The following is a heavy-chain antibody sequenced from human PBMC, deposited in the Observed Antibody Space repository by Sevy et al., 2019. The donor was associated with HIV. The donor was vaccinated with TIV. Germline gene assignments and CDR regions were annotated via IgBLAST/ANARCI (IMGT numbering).Heavy chain of an antibody. J-gene: IGHJ4*02. CDR1: GFTFSSYG. D-gene: IGHD3-10*01. CDR2: IWYDGSNK. Sequence: GGSLRLSCAASGFTFSSYGMHWVRQAPGKGLEWVAVIWYDGSNKYYADSVKGRFTISRDNSKNTRYLQMNSLRAEDTVVYYCARDKLPPVMVTMVRGALSYYFDYWGQGTLVTVSS. V-gene: IGHV3-33*01. CDR3: ARDKLPPVMVTMVRGALSYYFDY.